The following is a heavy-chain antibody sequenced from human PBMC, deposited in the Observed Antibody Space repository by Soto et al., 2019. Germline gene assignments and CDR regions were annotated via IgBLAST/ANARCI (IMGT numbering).Heavy chain of an antibody. V-gene: IGHV1-2*04. CDR2: INPKSGGT. CDR3: ARGDSTDCSNGVCSFFYNHDMDV. J-gene: IGHJ6*02. D-gene: IGHD2-8*01. CDR1: GYSFTDYN. Sequence: ASVKVSCKASGYSFTDYNIHWVRQAPVQGLEWLGRINPKSGGTSTAQKLQGWVTMTTDTSISTASMELTRLTSDDTAIYYCARGDSTDCSNGVCSFFYNHDMDVWGQGTTVTVSS.